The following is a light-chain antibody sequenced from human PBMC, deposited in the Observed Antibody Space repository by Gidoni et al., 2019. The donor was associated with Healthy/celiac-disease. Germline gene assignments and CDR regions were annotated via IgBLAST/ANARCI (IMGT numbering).Light chain of an antibody. Sequence: DIVMTQSPDSLDVSLGERATINCKSSQSVLYSSNNKNYLAWYQQKPGQPPTLLIYWASTRESGVPDRFSGSGSGTDFTLTISSLQAEDVAVYYCQQYYSTPQTFGQGTKLEIK. CDR1: QSVLYSSNNKNY. J-gene: IGKJ2*01. CDR2: WAS. CDR3: QQYYSTPQT. V-gene: IGKV4-1*01.